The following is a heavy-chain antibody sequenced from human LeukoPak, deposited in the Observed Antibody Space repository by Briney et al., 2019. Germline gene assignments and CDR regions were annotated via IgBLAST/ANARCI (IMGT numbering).Heavy chain of an antibody. J-gene: IGHJ4*02. V-gene: IGHV3-23*01. D-gene: IGHD1-26*01. CDR3: ANSDPSYSRWY. CDR2: ISGSGGSI. Sequence: GGSLRLSCAASGFTFSSYAMSWVRQAPGKGLEWVSAISGSGGSIYYAGSVKGRFTISRDNSKNTLYLQMNSLRAEDTAVYYCANSDPSYSRWYWGQGTLVTVSS. CDR1: GFTFSSYA.